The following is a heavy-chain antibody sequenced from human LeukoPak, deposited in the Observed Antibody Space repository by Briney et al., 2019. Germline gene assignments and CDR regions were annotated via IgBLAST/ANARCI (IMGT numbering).Heavy chain of an antibody. CDR1: GFTFSNAW. CDR3: TTGPRIAAAGTFAPGMDV. V-gene: IGHV3-15*07. Sequence: GGSLRLSCAASGFTFSNAWMNWDRQAPGKGLEWVGRIKSKSDGGTTDYAAPVKGRFTISRDDSKNTLYLQMNSLKTEDTAVYYCTTGPRIAAAGTFAPGMDVWGQGTTVTVSS. CDR2: IKSKSDGGTT. D-gene: IGHD6-13*01. J-gene: IGHJ6*02.